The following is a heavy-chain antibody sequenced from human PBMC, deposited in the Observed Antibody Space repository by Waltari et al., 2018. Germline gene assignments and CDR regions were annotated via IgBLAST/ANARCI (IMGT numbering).Heavy chain of an antibody. CDR1: GGSFSGYY. CDR3: ARRLGVGGATTWLYYYYYMDV. J-gene: IGHJ6*03. V-gene: IGHV4-34*01. CDR2: INHSGST. D-gene: IGHD1-26*01. Sequence: QVQLQQWGAGLLKPSETLSLTCAVYGGSFSGYYWSWIRQPPGKGLEWIGEINHSGSTNYNPSLKSRVTISVDTSKNQFSLKLSSVTAADTAVYYCARRLGVGGATTWLYYYYYMDVWGKGTTVTISS.